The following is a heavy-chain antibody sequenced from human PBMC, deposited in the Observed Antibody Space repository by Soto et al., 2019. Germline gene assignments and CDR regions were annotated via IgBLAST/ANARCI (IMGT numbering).Heavy chain of an antibody. J-gene: IGHJ6*02. CDR2: IYHSGST. D-gene: IGHD4-17*01. Sequence: SETLSLTCAVSGGSISSSNWWGWVRQPPGKGLEWIGEIYHSGSTNYNPSLKSRVTISVDKSKNQFSLKLSSVTAADTAVYYCARAHYGDYGYGMDVWGQGTTVTVSS. V-gene: IGHV4-4*02. CDR3: ARAHYGDYGYGMDV. CDR1: GGSISSSNW.